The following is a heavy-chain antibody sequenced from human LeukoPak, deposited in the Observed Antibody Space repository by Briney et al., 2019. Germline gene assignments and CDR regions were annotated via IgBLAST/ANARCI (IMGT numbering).Heavy chain of an antibody. V-gene: IGHV4-34*01. CDR1: GGSFSGYY. J-gene: IGHJ4*02. Sequence: SETLSLTCAVDGGSFSGYYCSWVRQPPGKGLEWLGEINHSGRTNYNPSLKSRVTISVDTSQNQFTLKLSSVTAANTAVYYCAREGRYYYGSGSYFDYWGQGTLVTVSS. D-gene: IGHD3-10*01. CDR2: INHSGRT. CDR3: AREGRYYYGSGSYFDY.